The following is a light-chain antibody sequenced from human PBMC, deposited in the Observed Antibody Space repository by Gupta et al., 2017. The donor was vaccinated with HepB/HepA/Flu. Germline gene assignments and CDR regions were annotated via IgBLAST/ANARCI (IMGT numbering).Light chain of an antibody. CDR3: FSYAGSGSYV. CDR1: GNDVGKYNL. J-gene: IGLJ1*01. Sequence: QSALTHPAPGSGSPGQSITISSTATGNDVGKYNLVSWYQQHPGKAPKLIIYEVTKRPSGVSKRFSGSKSVTTASLTISGLQTEDDADYYCFSYAGSGSYVFGIGTKVTVL. CDR2: EVT. V-gene: IGLV2-23*02.